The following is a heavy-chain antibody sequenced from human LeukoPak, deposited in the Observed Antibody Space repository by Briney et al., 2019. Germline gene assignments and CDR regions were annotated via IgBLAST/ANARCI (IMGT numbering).Heavy chain of an antibody. CDR3: AKVRWGSDNALDS. Sequence: PGTSLTLSCAASGFPFSDYGMYWVRQAPGKGLEWLAVISHDGSNKHYADSVKGRITISRDNSMNTLYLQMNSLTAEDTAVYYCAKVRWGSDNALDSWGQGTLVTVSS. J-gene: IGHJ4*02. CDR1: GFPFSDYG. D-gene: IGHD3-16*01. V-gene: IGHV3-30*18. CDR2: ISHDGSNK.